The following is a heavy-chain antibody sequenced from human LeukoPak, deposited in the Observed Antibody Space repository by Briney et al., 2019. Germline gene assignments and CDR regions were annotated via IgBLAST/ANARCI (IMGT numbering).Heavy chain of an antibody. Sequence: PGRSLRLSCAASGFTFSSYAMHWVRQAPGKGLEWVAVISYDGSNKYYADSVKGRFTISRDNSKNTLYLQMNSLRAEDTAVYYCARSLKDYGDFEYMDVWGKGTTVTVSS. CDR3: ARSLKDYGDFEYMDV. V-gene: IGHV3-30-3*01. D-gene: IGHD4-17*01. J-gene: IGHJ6*03. CDR2: ISYDGSNK. CDR1: GFTFSSYA.